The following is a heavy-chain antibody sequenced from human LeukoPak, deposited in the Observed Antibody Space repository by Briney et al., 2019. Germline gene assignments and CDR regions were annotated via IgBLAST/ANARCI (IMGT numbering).Heavy chain of an antibody. J-gene: IGHJ4*02. V-gene: IGHV1-24*01. CDR2: FDPEDGET. Sequence: ASVKVSCKVSGYTLTELSMHWVRQAPGKGLEWMGGFDPEDGETIYAQKFQGRVTITADESTSTAYMELSSLRSEDTAVYYCARLYRSRTLRYFDWVRPPAWDYWGQGTLVTVSS. CDR1: GYTLTELS. CDR3: ARLYRSRTLRYFDWVRPPAWDY. D-gene: IGHD3-9*01.